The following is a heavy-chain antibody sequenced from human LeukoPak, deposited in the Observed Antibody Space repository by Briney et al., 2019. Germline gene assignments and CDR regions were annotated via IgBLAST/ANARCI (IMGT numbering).Heavy chain of an antibody. CDR1: GGSIRSFF. D-gene: IGHD3-10*01. CDR3: AKAYNYGSGSYYSFFDN. V-gene: IGHV3-23*01. J-gene: IGHJ4*02. CDR2: INPSGGDT. Sequence: ETLSLTCTVSGGSIRSFFWNWIRQAPGKGLDWVSTINPSGGDTYYADSVRGRFTISRDNSKKTLYLQMDSLRAEDTAVYYCAKAYNYGSGSYYSFFDNWGQGTLVTVSS.